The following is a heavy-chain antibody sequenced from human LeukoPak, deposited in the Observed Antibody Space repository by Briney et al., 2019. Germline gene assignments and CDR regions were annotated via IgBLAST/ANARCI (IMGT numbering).Heavy chain of an antibody. Sequence: PGGSLRLSCAASGFTFSTYTMNWVRQAPGQGLEWVASISGGSNFIYYADSVKGRFNVSRDNAQNSLYLQMNSLRAEDTAVYYCASRPAANFFWGQGTLVTVSS. CDR2: ISGGSNFI. CDR1: GFTFSTYT. D-gene: IGHD2-2*01. J-gene: IGHJ4*02. V-gene: IGHV3-21*01. CDR3: ASRPAANFF.